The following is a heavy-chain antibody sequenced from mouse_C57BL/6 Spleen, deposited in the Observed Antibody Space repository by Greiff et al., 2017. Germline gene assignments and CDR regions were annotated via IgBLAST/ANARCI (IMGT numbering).Heavy chain of an antibody. J-gene: IGHJ2*01. V-gene: IGHV1-50*01. CDR3: ARRLGSSLFDY. D-gene: IGHD1-1*01. CDR2: IDPSDSYT. CDR1: GYTFTSYW. Sequence: QVQLQQPGAELVKPGASVKLSCKASGYTFTSYWMQWVNQRPGQGLEWIGEIDPSDSYTNYNQKFKGKATLTVDTSSSTAYMQLSSLTSEDSAVYYYARRLGSSLFDYWGHGTTLSVSS.